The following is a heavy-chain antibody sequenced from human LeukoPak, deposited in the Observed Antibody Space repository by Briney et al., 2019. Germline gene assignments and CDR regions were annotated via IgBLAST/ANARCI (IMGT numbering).Heavy chain of an antibody. J-gene: IGHJ4*02. Sequence: ASVKVSCKASGYIFTGYWIHWVRQAPGQGLEWMGFINPNSGNTNYAQKFQGRVTMTRDTSINTAYMELNGLTGDDTAVYYCAREMRPPTTTLVAYWGQGTLVTVSS. CDR1: GYIFTGYW. V-gene: IGHV1-2*02. CDR3: AREMRPPTTTLVAY. D-gene: IGHD1-1*01. CDR2: INPNSGNT.